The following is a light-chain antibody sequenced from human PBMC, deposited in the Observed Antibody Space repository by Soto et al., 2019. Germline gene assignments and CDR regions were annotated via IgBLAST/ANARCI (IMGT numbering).Light chain of an antibody. J-gene: IGKJ1*01. Sequence: EIVMTQSPVTLSVSPGERATLSCRASQNISRSLAWYQQKPGQGPSLLIYGTSTRAGGVPARFSGGGSGTDFTLTISRLEPEDFAVYYCQQYGSSLTWTFGQGTKVDIK. CDR1: QNISRS. V-gene: IGKV3-20*01. CDR3: QQYGSSLTWT. CDR2: GTS.